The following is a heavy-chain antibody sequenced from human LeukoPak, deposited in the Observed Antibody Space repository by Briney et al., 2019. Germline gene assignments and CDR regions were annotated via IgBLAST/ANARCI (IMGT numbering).Heavy chain of an antibody. CDR1: GFTFSSYS. Sequence: NAGGSLRLSCAASGFTFSSYSMNWVRQAPGKGLEWVSSISSSSSNIYYADSVKGRFTISRDNAKNSLYLQMNSLRAEDTAVYYCARDGGPDIVVVPAAIRDYYYYYYMDVWGKGTTVTVSS. V-gene: IGHV3-21*01. J-gene: IGHJ6*03. CDR3: ARDGGPDIVVVPAAIRDYYYYYYMDV. D-gene: IGHD2-2*02. CDR2: ISSSSSNI.